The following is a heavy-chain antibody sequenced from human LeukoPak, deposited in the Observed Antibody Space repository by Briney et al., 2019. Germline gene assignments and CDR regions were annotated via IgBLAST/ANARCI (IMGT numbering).Heavy chain of an antibody. V-gene: IGHV4-59*01. D-gene: IGHD5-18*01. CDR3: ARVNTTMGTPTFDH. Sequence: SETLCLTCTAAGGAISSYYWSGVRQSQGKGLEWIGYIYYSGSTNYNPSLKSRVTISVDTSKNQCSLKLSSVTAPDPAVYYCARVNTTMGTPTFDHWGQGTLVTVSS. CDR1: GGAISSYY. CDR2: IYYSGST. J-gene: IGHJ4*02.